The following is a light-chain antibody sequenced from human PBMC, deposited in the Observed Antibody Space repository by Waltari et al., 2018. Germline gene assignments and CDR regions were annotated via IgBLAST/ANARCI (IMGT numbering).Light chain of an antibody. CDR2: AAS. CDR1: QGISNF. J-gene: IGKJ2*01. Sequence: DIQMTQSPSSLSASVGDTVTITCRASQGISNFLVWFQQHPGKPPKSLIYAASTLQDGVPSRFSGRGSETDFTLTISSLQPEDFATYYCQHYDGFPYTFGQGTRVDI. CDR3: QHYDGFPYT. V-gene: IGKV1-16*01.